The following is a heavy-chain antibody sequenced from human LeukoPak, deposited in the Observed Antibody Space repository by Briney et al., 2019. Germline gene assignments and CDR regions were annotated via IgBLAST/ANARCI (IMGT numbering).Heavy chain of an antibody. D-gene: IGHD3-3*01. CDR1: GGSISSYY. CDR2: IYYSGST. J-gene: IGHJ5*02. V-gene: IGHV4-59*01. Sequence: PSETLSLTCTVSGGSISSYYWSWIRQPPGKGLEWIGYIYYSGSTNYNPSLKSRVTISVDTSKNQFSLKLSSVTAADTAVYYCARSMWHYDFWSGYYWFDPWGQGTLVTVSS. CDR3: ARSMWHYDFWSGYYWFDP.